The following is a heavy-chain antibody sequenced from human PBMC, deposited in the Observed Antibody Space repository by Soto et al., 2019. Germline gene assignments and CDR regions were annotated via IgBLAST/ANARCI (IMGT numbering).Heavy chain of an antibody. V-gene: IGHV3-30*18. CDR2: ISNNGINK. D-gene: IGHD6-6*01. Sequence: QVQLVESGGGVVQPGRSLRLSCAASGFTFRTYGMHWVRQAPGKGLEWLAVISNNGINKYYADSVKGRFTISRDNSRDTLFLQMKSLRGEDTAIYYCAKVIRADSTSSNFYYYSGLDVWGQGATVTVSS. J-gene: IGHJ6*02. CDR3: AKVIRADSTSSNFYYYSGLDV. CDR1: GFTFRTYG.